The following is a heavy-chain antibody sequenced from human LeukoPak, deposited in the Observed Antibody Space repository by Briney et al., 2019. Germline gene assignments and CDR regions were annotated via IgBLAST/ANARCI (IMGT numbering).Heavy chain of an antibody. V-gene: IGHV4-59*01. Sequence: PSETLSLTCTVSGGSINSYYWSWIRQPPGKGLEWIGYIYYSGSTNYNPSLRSRVTISVDTSKNQFSLKLTSVTAADTAVYYCARSHGSGSYYNLNDYWGQGTLVTVSS. D-gene: IGHD3-10*01. CDR1: GGSINSYY. CDR3: ARSHGSGSYYNLNDY. CDR2: IYYSGST. J-gene: IGHJ4*02.